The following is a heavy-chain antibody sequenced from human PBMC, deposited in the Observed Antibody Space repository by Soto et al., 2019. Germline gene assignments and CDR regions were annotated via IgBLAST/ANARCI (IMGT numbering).Heavy chain of an antibody. V-gene: IGHV3-7*01. J-gene: IGHJ4*02. D-gene: IGHD3-16*01. Sequence: GGSLRLSCAASGFTFSSYWMSWVRQAPGKGLEWVANIKQDGSEKYYVDSVKGRFTISRDNAKNSLYLQMNSLRAEDTAVYYCARVNYDYVWGSSRGLGYWGQGTMLTV. CDR3: ARVNYDYVWGSSRGLGY. CDR1: GFTFSSYW. CDR2: IKQDGSEK.